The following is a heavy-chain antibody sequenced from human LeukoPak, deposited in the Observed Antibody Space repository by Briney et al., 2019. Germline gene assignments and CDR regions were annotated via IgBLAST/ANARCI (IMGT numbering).Heavy chain of an antibody. CDR1: GGSISSHS. V-gene: IGHV4-4*07. CDR3: AREGRYFDWLFLPFDY. D-gene: IGHD3-9*01. CDR2: IHTSGST. J-gene: IGHJ4*02. Sequence: PSETLSLTCTVSGGSISSHSWNWIRQPAGKGLEWIGRIHTSGSTNYNPSLKSRVTMSVDTSKNQFSLNLTSVTAADTAVYYCAREGRYFDWLFLPFDYWGQGSLVTVSS.